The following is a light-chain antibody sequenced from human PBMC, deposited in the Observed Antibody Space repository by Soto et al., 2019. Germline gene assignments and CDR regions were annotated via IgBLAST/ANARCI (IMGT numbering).Light chain of an antibody. CDR2: NNK. J-gene: IGLJ1*01. CDR3: AAWDDSLTDYV. Sequence: QSALTQAPSASETPGQRVTISCSGGSSNIGRNTVNWYQQLPGTAPKLLNYNNKHRPSRVPDRITSSKSGTSTSLAKNGPQSEDEADYYCAAWDDSLTDYVFGTGTKVTVL. CDR1: SSNIGRNT. V-gene: IGLV1-44*01.